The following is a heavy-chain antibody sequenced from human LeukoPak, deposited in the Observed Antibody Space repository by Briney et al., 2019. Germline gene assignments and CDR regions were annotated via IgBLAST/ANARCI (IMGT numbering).Heavy chain of an antibody. V-gene: IGHV3-53*01. J-gene: IGHJ6*02. D-gene: IGHD3-3*01. Sequence: GGSLRLSCAASGFTVSSNYMSWVRQAPGKGLEWVSVIYSGGSTYYADSVKGRFTISRDNSKNTLYLQMNSLRAEDTAVYYCARDYVIFGVVQYYYYGMDVWGQGTTVTVSS. CDR1: GFTVSSNY. CDR2: IYSGGST. CDR3: ARDYVIFGVVQYYYYGMDV.